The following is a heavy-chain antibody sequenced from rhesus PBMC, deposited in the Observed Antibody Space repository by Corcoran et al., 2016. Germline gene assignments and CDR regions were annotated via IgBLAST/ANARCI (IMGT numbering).Heavy chain of an antibody. CDR2: IDGNSAGT. V-gene: IGHV4-73*01. J-gene: IGHJ2*01. CDR3: ARQAYSSWTYWYFDL. CDR1: GGSISGYYY. D-gene: IGHD6-13*01. Sequence: QVKLQQWGEGLVKPSETLSLTCAVYGGSISGYYYWSWIRQAPGKGLEWIGNIDGNSAGTNSHPSLKNRVTISKDTSKNQFSLKLSSVTAADTAVYYCARQAYSSWTYWYFDLWGPGTPITISS.